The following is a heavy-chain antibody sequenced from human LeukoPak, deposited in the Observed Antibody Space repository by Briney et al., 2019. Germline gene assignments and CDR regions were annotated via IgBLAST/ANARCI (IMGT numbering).Heavy chain of an antibody. D-gene: IGHD1-26*01. CDR2: IYYSGIT. V-gene: IGHV4-61*08. J-gene: IGHJ3*02. Sequence: SETLSLTCTVSGGSISSGDYYWRWIRQPPGKGLEWIGHIYYSGITDYSPSLKSRVTISIDTSKKQFSLKLSSVTAADTAVYYCARWEASRVAFDIWGQGTLVTVSS. CDR3: ARWEASRVAFDI. CDR1: GGSISSGDYY.